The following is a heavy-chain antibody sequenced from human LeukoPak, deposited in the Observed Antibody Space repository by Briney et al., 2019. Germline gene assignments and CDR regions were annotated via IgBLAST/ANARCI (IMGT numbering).Heavy chain of an antibody. CDR1: GGSFSGYY. V-gene: IGHV4-34*01. J-gene: IGHJ6*02. D-gene: IGHD4/OR15-4a*01. CDR2: INQSGST. CDR3: ARGGVLAEIEDYYYGMDV. Sequence: SETLSLTCAVYGGSFSGYYWSWIRQPPGKGLEWIGEINQSGSTNYNPSLKSRVTMSVDTSNNQFSLKLSSVTAADTAVYYCARGGVLAEIEDYYYGMDVWGQGTTVTVSS.